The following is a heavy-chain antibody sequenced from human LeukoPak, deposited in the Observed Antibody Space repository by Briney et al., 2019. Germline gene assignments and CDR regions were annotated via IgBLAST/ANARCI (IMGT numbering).Heavy chain of an antibody. D-gene: IGHD3-10*01. Sequence: GGSLRLSCAASGFTFSSYAMHWVRQAPGKGLEWVAVISYDGSNKYYADSVKGRFTISRDNSKNTLYLQMNSLRAEDTAVYYCARDYYGSGSYDYWGQGTLVTVSS. V-gene: IGHV3-30-3*01. CDR3: ARDYYGSGSYDY. CDR2: ISYDGSNK. J-gene: IGHJ4*02. CDR1: GFTFSSYA.